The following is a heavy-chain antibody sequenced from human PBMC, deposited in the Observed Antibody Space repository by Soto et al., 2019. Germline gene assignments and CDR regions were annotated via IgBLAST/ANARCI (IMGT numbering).Heavy chain of an antibody. V-gene: IGHV5-51*01. Sequence: PGESLKISFKGSGYSFTSYWIGWVRQMPGKGLEWMGIIYPGDSDTRYSPSFQGQVTTSADKSISTAYLQWSSLKASDTAMYYCATRSYYARSYYYGMDVWGQGTTVTVSS. J-gene: IGHJ6*02. CDR3: ATRSYYARSYYYGMDV. CDR2: IYPGDSDT. CDR1: GYSFTSYW. D-gene: IGHD3-10*01.